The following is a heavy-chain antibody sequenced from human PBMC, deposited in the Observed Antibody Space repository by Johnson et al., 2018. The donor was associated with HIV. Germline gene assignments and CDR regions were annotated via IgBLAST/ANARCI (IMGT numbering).Heavy chain of an antibody. CDR1: GFTFSDYY. J-gene: IGHJ3*02. V-gene: IGHV3-11*04. D-gene: IGHD3-10*01. Sequence: QVQLVESGGGVVQPGRSLRLSCAASGFTFSDYYMSWIRQAPGKGLEWVSYITSSGGTVYYADSVKGRFTISRDNAKNSLYLQLNSLRAEDTAVYYCASAPSGGVSLPDAFDIWGQGTMVTVSS. CDR3: ASAPSGGVSLPDAFDI. CDR2: ITSSGGTV.